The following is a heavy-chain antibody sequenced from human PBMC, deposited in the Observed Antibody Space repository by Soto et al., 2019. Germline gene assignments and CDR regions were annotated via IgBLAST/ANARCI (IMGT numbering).Heavy chain of an antibody. CDR2: IYYSGTT. D-gene: IGHD6-13*01. CDR3: AREVAAPGTNHYAH. J-gene: IGHJ4*02. Sequence: SETLSLTCSVSGGSIRGYYWTWIRQSPGKGLEWIGYIYYSGTTKYNPSLKSRVTISVDTSKNQFSLKVNSVTAADTAVYYCAREVAAPGTNHYAHWGQGTLVTVSS. CDR1: GGSIRGYY. V-gene: IGHV4-59*01.